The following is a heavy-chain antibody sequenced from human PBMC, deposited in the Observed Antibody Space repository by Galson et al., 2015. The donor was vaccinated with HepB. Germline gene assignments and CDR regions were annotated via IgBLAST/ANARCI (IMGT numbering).Heavy chain of an antibody. D-gene: IGHD4-17*01. J-gene: IGHJ3*02. CDR2: ISSSSSTI. V-gene: IGHV3-48*01. CDR1: GFTFSSYS. CDR3: ARDRERDYGDPDAFDI. Sequence: SLRLSCAASGFTFSSYSMSWVRQAPGKGLEWVSYISSSSSTIYYADSVKGRFTISRDNAKNSLYLQMNSLRAEDTAVYYCARDRERDYGDPDAFDIWGQGTMVTVSS.